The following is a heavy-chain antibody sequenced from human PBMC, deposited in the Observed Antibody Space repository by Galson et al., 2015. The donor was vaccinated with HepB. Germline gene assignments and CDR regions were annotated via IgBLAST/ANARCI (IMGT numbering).Heavy chain of an antibody. V-gene: IGHV1-69*13. CDR3: ARYCSSGCNGRYFEL. CDR2: IIPIFGTA. Sequence: SVKVSCKASGGTSSSYAISWVRQAPGQGLEWMGGIIPIFGTANYAQKFQGRVTITAYESTRTAYMELSSLRSEDTAVYYCARYCSSGCNGRYFELWGRCTLVTVSS. D-gene: IGHD6-19*01. J-gene: IGHJ2*01. CDR1: GGTSSSYA.